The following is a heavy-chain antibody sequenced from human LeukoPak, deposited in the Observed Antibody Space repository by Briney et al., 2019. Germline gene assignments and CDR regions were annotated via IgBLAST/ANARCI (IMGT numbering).Heavy chain of an antibody. D-gene: IGHD2-21*01. J-gene: IGHJ4*02. CDR2: IDYSGST. Sequence: SETLSLTCTVSGGSISSSSYYWGWIRQPPGKGLEWIGSIDYSGSTYYNPSLKSRVTISVDTSKNQFSLKLSSVTAADTAVYYCARASPIAAPSRSYYYFDYWGQGTLVTVSS. CDR1: GGSISSSSYY. CDR3: ARASPIAAPSRSYYYFDY. V-gene: IGHV4-39*07.